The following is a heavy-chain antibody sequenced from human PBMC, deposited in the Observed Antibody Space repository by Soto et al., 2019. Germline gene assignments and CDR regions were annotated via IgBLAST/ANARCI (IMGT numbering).Heavy chain of an antibody. Sequence: QVQLQQWGAGLLKPSETLSLTCAVYGGSFSDYYWSWIRQPPGKGLAWIGEINHSGRTNYKPSIKSRVSISIDTSKGQFSLKLTSVTAADTAVYYCGGITVPDWGQGTLVTVSS. V-gene: IGHV4-34*01. CDR2: INHSGRT. J-gene: IGHJ4*02. CDR3: GGITVPD. CDR1: GGSFSDYY. D-gene: IGHD6-19*01.